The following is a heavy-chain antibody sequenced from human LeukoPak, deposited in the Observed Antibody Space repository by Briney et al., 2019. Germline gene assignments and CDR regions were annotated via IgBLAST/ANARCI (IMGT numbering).Heavy chain of an antibody. Sequence: SETLSLTCTVSGGSISSYYWSWIRQPAGKGLEWIGRIYTSGSTNYNPSLKSRATISVDTSKNQFSLKLSSVTAADTAVYYCARGRDYDSTTYWGDYYMDVWGKGTTVTVSS. J-gene: IGHJ6*03. D-gene: IGHD2/OR15-2a*01. CDR3: ARGRDYDSTTYWGDYYMDV. CDR1: GGSISSYY. V-gene: IGHV4-4*07. CDR2: IYTSGST.